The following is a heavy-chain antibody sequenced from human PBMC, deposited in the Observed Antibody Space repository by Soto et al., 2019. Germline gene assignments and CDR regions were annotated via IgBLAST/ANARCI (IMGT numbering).Heavy chain of an antibody. Sequence: SETLSLTCTVSGGSISSGDYYWSWIRQPPGKGLEWIGYIYYSGSTNYNPSLKSRVTISVDKSKNQFSLTLSSVTAADTAVYYCANKPWDFKIDSWGLGNLLTVSS. D-gene: IGHD1-26*01. CDR2: IYYSGST. CDR3: ANKPWDFKIDS. J-gene: IGHJ4*02. V-gene: IGHV4-30-4*01. CDR1: GGSISSGDYY.